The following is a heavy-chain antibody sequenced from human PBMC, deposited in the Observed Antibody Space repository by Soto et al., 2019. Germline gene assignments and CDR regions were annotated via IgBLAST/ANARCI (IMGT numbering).Heavy chain of an antibody. J-gene: IGHJ6*02. D-gene: IGHD6-13*01. CDR1: GFTVSSYD. CDR2: IGTAGDT. V-gene: IGHV3-13*01. CDR3: ARDRYSSSWYGGYYYYYGMDV. Sequence: GGSLRLSCAASGFTVSSYDMHWVRQATGKGLEWVSAIGTAGDTYYPGSVKGRFTISRENAKNSLYLQMNSLRAGDTAVYYCARDRYSSSWYGGYYYYYGMDVWGQGTTVTVS.